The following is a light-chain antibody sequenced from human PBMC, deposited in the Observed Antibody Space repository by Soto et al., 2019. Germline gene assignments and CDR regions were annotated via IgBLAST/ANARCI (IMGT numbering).Light chain of an antibody. CDR3: QQRNYWPIT. V-gene: IGKV3-11*01. Sequence: EIVLTQSPGTLSLSPGEGATLSCRASQSVGSYLAWYQQKLGQAPRLLIYDASKRATGIPARFSGSGSGTDFTLTINSLEPEDFAVYYCQQRNYWPITFGQGTRLEIK. CDR2: DAS. J-gene: IGKJ5*01. CDR1: QSVGSY.